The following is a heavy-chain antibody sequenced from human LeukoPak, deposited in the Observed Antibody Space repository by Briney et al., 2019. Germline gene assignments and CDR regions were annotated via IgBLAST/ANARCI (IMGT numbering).Heavy chain of an antibody. D-gene: IGHD1-26*01. CDR2: ISSSSSYI. V-gene: IGHV3-21*01. CDR1: GFTFSSYS. Sequence: PGGSLGLSCAASGFTFSSYSMNWVRQAPGKGLEGGPSISSSSSYIYYADSVKGRFTISRDNAKNSLYLQMNSLRAEDTAVYYCARGEVNYYYYYMDAWGKGTTVTVSS. CDR3: ARGEVNYYYYYMDA. J-gene: IGHJ6*03.